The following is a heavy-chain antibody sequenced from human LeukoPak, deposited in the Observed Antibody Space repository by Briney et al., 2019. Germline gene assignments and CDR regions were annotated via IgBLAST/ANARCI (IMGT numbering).Heavy chain of an antibody. D-gene: IGHD2-2*01. J-gene: IGHJ4*02. CDR2: ISSSGSTI. CDR1: GFTFSSYE. V-gene: IGHV3-48*03. CDR3: AREGRYCSSTSCYVTAFDY. Sequence: GGSLRLSCAASGFTFSSYEMNWVRQAPGKGLEWVSDISSSGSTIYYADSVKGRFTISRDNAKNSLYLQMNSLRAEDTAVYYCAREGRYCSSTSCYVTAFDYWGQGTLVTVSS.